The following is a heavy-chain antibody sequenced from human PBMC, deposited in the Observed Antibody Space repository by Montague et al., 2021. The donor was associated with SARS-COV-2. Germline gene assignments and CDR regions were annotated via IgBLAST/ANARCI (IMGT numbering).Heavy chain of an antibody. J-gene: IGHJ4*02. V-gene: IGHV4-59*05. CDR2: VSARGST. CDR1: GDSISYFY. D-gene: IGHD5-12*01. Sequence: SETLSLTCTVSGDSISYFYWSWIRQPSGKGLEWIGRVSARGSTYXNPSLKSRVTISVDTSKNQFSLKLSSVTAADTSVYYCARHERQWLRLYPYYFDYWGQGTLVTVSS. CDR3: ARHERQWLRLYPYYFDY.